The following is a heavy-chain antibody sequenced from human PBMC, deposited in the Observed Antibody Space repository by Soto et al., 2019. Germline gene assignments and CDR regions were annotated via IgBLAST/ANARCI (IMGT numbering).Heavy chain of an antibody. CDR1: GYTFTSYD. V-gene: IGHV1-8*01. J-gene: IGHJ4*02. D-gene: IGHD2-15*01. CDR2: MNPRSGNT. CDR3: AIKIPDTGGFDN. Sequence: QVQLVQSGAEVKEPGSSVKVPCKASGYTFTSYDINWVRQVTGQGLEWLGWMNPRSGNTGYAQSFQGRVTMTRDTSMSTAYLQLTSLRSDATGIYYGAIKIPDTGGFDNWGQGVLVTVSS.